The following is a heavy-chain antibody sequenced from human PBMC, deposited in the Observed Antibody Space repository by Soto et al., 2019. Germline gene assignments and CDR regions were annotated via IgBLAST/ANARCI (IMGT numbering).Heavy chain of an antibody. J-gene: IGHJ2*01. CDR2: IYASGRT. CDR3: ARHVAVDPSRDHYSFDL. Sequence: QVQLQESGPGLVKPSETLSLTCTVSGVSITPYFWSWIRQPAGEAPEWLGHIYASGRTTYNPSLKSRVTMCVSQTQVSLRLTSVTAADTAVYYCARHVAVDPSRDHYSFDLWGRGALVTVSS. D-gene: IGHD2-15*01. CDR1: GVSITPYF. V-gene: IGHV4-4*07.